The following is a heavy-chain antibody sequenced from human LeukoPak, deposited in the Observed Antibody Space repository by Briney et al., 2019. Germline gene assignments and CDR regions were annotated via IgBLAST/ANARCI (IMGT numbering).Heavy chain of an antibody. CDR2: INHGGST. V-gene: IGHV4-39*07. CDR1: GGSISSSSYY. D-gene: IGHD6-13*01. Sequence: SETLSLTCTVSGGSISSSSYYWTWIRQPPGKGLEWIGEINHGGSTNYNPSLKSRVTISIDTSKNQFSLKLSSVTAADTAVYYCARVSSNNWYNERGAFDIWGQGTMVTVSS. J-gene: IGHJ3*02. CDR3: ARVSSNNWYNERGAFDI.